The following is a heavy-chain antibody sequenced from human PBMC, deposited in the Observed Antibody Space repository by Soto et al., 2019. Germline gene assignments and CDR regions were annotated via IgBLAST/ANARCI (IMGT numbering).Heavy chain of an antibody. CDR1: GFTFTSAW. D-gene: IGHD6-19*01. CDR2: IKTRADVETT. Sequence: EVQLVESGGSLVKPGGSLRLSCAASGFTFTSAWMSWVRQAPGKGLEWVGLIKTRADVETTGYGAHVKGRFTLSRDDSKNTVYLQMKSLKIEDTAVYYCTTLSVAGDWGQGTLVTVSS. CDR3: TTLSVAGD. V-gene: IGHV3-15*01. J-gene: IGHJ4*02.